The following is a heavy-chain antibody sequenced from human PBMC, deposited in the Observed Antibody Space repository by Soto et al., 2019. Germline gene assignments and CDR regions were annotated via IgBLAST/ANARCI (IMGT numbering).Heavy chain of an antibody. CDR2: IIPILGIA. J-gene: IGHJ4*02. Sequence: QVQLVQSGAEVKKPGSSVKVSCRASGGTFSSYTISWVREATGQGLEWMGRIIPILGIANYAQKFQGRVTITADKSTSTAYMELSSLRSEDTAVYYCASGGSGSRGWFDYWGQGTLVTVSS. CDR3: ASGGSGSRGWFDY. D-gene: IGHD3-10*01. CDR1: GGTFSSYT. V-gene: IGHV1-69*02.